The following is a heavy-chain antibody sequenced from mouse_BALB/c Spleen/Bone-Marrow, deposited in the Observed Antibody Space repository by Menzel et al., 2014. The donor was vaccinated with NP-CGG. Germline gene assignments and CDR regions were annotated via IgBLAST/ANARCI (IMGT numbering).Heavy chain of an antibody. CDR2: INPESSTI. CDR1: GFDFSRYW. Sequence: DVKLVESGGGLVQPGGSLKLSCAASGFDFSRYWMSWVRQAPGKGLEWIGEINPESSTINYTPSLKDKFTISRDNAKNTLYLQMSKVRSEDTALYYCARLNYYGNLFVWGAGTTVTVSS. V-gene: IGHV4-1*02. D-gene: IGHD1-1*01. CDR3: ARLNYYGNLFV. J-gene: IGHJ1*01.